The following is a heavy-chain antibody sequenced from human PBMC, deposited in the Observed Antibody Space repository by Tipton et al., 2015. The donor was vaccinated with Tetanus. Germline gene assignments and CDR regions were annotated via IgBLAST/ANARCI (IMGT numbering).Heavy chain of an antibody. D-gene: IGHD3-10*01. CDR1: GGSISSYY. CDR3: AIDPSGVVRYFDY. Sequence: TLSLTCTVSGGSISSYYWSWIRQPPGKGLEWIGYIYYSGSTNYNPSLKSRVTISVDTSKNQFFLKLSSVTAADTAVYYCAIDPSGVVRYFDYWGQGTLVTVSS. V-gene: IGHV4-59*01. J-gene: IGHJ4*02. CDR2: IYYSGST.